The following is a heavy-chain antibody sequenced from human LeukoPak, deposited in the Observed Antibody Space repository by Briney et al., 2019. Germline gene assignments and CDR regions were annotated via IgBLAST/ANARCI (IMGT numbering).Heavy chain of an antibody. J-gene: IGHJ4*02. CDR2: IYYSGST. CDR1: GGSISSYY. CDR3: ARLNGYSYGYEDY. V-gene: IGHV4-59*08. D-gene: IGHD5-18*01. Sequence: SETLSLTCTVSGGSISSYYWGWIRQPPGKGLEWIGYIYYSGSTNYNPSLKSRVTISVDTSKNQFSLKLSSVTAADTAVYYCARLNGYSYGYEDYWGQGTLVTVSS.